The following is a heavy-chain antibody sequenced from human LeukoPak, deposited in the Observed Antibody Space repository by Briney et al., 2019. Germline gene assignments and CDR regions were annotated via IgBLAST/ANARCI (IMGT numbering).Heavy chain of an antibody. CDR1: GFTFSSYG. CDR2: ISYDGSNK. D-gene: IGHD3-22*01. J-gene: IGHJ4*02. CDR3: ARNYYDSSGYYFTTIFDY. Sequence: GGSLRLSCAASGFTFSSYGMHWVRQAPGKGLEWVAVISYDGSNKYYADSVKGRFTISRDNSKNTLYLQMNSLRAEDTAVYYCARNYYDSSGYYFTTIFDYWGQGTLVTVSS. V-gene: IGHV3-30*03.